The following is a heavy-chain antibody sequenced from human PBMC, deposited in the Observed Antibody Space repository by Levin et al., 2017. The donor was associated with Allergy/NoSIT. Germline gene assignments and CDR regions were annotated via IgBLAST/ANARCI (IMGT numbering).Heavy chain of an antibody. J-gene: IGHJ4*02. CDR1: LFTFIYSL. CDR3: ETDDFGGN. CDR2: FNITINFFTT. V-gene: IGHV3-15*01. D-gene: IGHD4-23*01. Sequence: SLILSFLFSLFTFIYSLIHLFRHAPFNFLYFFFLFNITINFFTTYFSSSFKGRFTISRDDSKNMFYLQMNSLKTEDTAVYYCETDDFGGNWGQGTLVTVSS.